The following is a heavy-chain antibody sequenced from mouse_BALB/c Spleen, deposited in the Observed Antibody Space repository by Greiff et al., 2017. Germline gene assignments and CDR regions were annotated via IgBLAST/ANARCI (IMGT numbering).Heavy chain of an antibody. D-gene: IGHD2-4*01. Sequence: VQLQQPGAELVGPAASVTLSCTASGYTFTSYWVSWVKQSPGQGLEWIGNIYPSDSYTNYNQKFKDKATLTVDKSSSTAYMQLSSPTSEDSAVYYCTSTMITRGFAYWGQGTLVTVSA. CDR2: IYPSDSYT. J-gene: IGHJ3*01. V-gene: IGHV1-69*02. CDR1: GYTFTSYW. CDR3: TSTMITRGFAY.